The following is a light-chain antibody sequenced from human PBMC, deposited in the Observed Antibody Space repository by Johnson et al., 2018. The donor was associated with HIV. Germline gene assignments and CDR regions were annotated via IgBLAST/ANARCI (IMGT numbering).Light chain of an antibody. CDR1: NSNIGNNY. CDR3: ETWDSSRSGYV. Sequence: QSVLTQPPSVSAAPGQKVTISCSGSNSNIGNNYVSWYQQLPGTAPKLLIYENNKRPSGIPDRFSGSKSGTSATLGITGLQTGDEADYYCETWDSSRSGYVFGAGTKITVL. V-gene: IGLV1-51*02. J-gene: IGLJ1*01. CDR2: ENN.